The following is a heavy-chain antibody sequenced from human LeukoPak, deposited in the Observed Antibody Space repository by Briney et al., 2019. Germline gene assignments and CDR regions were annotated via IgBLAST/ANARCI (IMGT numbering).Heavy chain of an antibody. CDR1: GGSFSGYY. Sequence: SETLSLTCAVYGGSFSGYYWSWIRQPPGKGLEWIGEINHSGSTYYNPSLKSRVTISVDTSKNQFSLKLSSVTAADTAVYYCARDSELYAAFDIWGQGTMVIVSS. D-gene: IGHD1-26*01. V-gene: IGHV4-34*01. CDR2: INHSGST. J-gene: IGHJ3*02. CDR3: ARDSELYAAFDI.